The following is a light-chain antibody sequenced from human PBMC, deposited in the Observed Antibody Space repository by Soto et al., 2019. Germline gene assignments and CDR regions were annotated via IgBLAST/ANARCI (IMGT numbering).Light chain of an antibody. CDR3: QQYDNLPPLT. Sequence: DIHITQSPSSLSASVGDRVTITCQASQDISNYLNWYQQKPGKAPKLLIYDASNLETGVPSRFSGSGSGTDFTFTISSLQPEDIATYYCQQYDNLPPLTFGGGTKVDIK. CDR1: QDISNY. V-gene: IGKV1-33*01. CDR2: DAS. J-gene: IGKJ4*01.